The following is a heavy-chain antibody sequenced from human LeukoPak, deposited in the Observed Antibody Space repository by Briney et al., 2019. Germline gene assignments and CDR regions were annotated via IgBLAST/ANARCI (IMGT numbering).Heavy chain of an antibody. CDR1: GFTFSRYA. V-gene: IGHV3-64D*09. Sequence: GGSLRLSCSASGFTFSRYAMHWVRQAPGKGLEYVSGINDNGRRTHYGDSVKGRFSISRDNSKNTLHLQMSTLRAEDTALYYCVKDVGGSYGFDYWGQGILVTVAS. CDR2: INDNGRRT. CDR3: VKDVGGSYGFDY. J-gene: IGHJ4*02. D-gene: IGHD1-26*01.